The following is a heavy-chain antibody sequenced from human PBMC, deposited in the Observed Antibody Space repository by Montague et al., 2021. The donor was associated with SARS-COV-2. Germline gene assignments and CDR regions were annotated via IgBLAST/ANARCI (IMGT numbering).Heavy chain of an antibody. CDR1: GGSFSGYY. D-gene: IGHD6-13*01. J-gene: IGHJ3*02. Sequence: SETLSLTCAVYGGSFSGYYWSWIRQPPGKGLEWIGEINHSGSTNYNPSLKSRVTISVDTSKNQFSLKLSSVTAADTAVYYCAREGAGQQLVLNEACDIRGQGTMVTVSS. CDR3: AREGAGQQLVLNEACDI. V-gene: IGHV4-34*01. CDR2: INHSGST.